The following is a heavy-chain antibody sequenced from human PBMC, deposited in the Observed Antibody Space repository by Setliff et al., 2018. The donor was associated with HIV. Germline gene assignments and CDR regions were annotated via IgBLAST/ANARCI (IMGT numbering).Heavy chain of an antibody. D-gene: IGHD3-22*01. Sequence: GGSLRLSCEASGFTFSSYGMHWVRQAPGKGLEWVAFKRYDGSNKYDADSVKGRFTIYRDNSKNTLYLQMNSLRADDTAVYYCAKGWGDSSGYYTGSYDMDVWGQGTTVTVSS. V-gene: IGHV3-30*02. CDR2: KRYDGSNK. CDR3: AKGWGDSSGYYTGSYDMDV. CDR1: GFTFSSYG. J-gene: IGHJ6*02.